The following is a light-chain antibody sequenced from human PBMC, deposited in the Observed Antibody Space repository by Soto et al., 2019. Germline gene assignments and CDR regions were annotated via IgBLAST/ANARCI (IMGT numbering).Light chain of an antibody. Sequence: EIVLTQSPGTLSLSPGQRATLSCRASQSVSSSYLAWYQQKPGQAPWLLIYGASSRATGIPDRFSGSGSGTDFTLTITRVEPEDFAVYYCQQYGSSPLTFGGGTKVEIK. J-gene: IGKJ4*01. V-gene: IGKV3-20*01. CDR1: QSVSSSY. CDR2: GAS. CDR3: QQYGSSPLT.